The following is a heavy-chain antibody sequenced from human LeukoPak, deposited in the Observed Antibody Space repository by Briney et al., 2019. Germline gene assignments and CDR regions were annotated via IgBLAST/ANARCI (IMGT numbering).Heavy chain of an antibody. CDR1: GFTFSSYW. Sequence: GGSLRLSCVASGFTFSSYWMHWVRHDPRKGLVWVSRINGDGRNINYADSVRGRFTISRDNAKNTLYLQMNSLRAEDTAVYYCAKDFNRGFWGGYYTGYMDVWGKGTTVTVSS. D-gene: IGHD3-3*01. V-gene: IGHV3-74*01. CDR3: AKDFNRGFWGGYYTGYMDV. J-gene: IGHJ6*03. CDR2: INGDGRNI.